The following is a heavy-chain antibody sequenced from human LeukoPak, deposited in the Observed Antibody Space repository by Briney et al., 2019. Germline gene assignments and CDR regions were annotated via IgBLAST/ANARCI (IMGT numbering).Heavy chain of an antibody. V-gene: IGHV1-69*04. Sequence: AVKVSCNASGGTFSSYATSWVRQAPGQGLEWMGRLIPILCIANYAQKFQGRVTITADKSTSTAYMELSSLRSEDTAVYYCAIGGGVVLAVLLDYWGQGTLVTVSS. D-gene: IGHD2-2*01. CDR2: LIPILCIA. CDR1: GGTFSSYA. CDR3: AIGGGVVLAVLLDY. J-gene: IGHJ4*02.